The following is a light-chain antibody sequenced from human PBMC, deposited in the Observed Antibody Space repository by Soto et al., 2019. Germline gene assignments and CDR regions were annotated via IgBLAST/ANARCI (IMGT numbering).Light chain of an antibody. CDR1: ISDVSGYNF. CDR3: SSYTSSNTYV. V-gene: IGLV2-14*03. J-gene: IGLJ1*01. CDR2: DVS. Sequence: QSVLTQPASVSGSPGQSITISCTGTISDVSGYNFVSWYQQYPGEAPKLMIYDVSNRPSGVSNRFSGSKSGNTASLTISGLQAEDEADYYCSSYTSSNTYVSGXGTKVTVL.